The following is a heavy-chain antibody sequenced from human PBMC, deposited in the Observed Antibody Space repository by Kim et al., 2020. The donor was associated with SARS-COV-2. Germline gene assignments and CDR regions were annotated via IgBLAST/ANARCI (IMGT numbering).Heavy chain of an antibody. CDR2: ISSSSSYI. D-gene: IGHD3-22*01. CDR1: GFTFSSYS. CDR3: ARVLYDSSGYKGGLYYYYGMDV. J-gene: IGHJ6*02. Sequence: GGSLRLSCAASGFTFSSYSMNWVRQAPGKGLEWVSSISSSSSYIYYADSVKGRFTISRDNAKNSLYLQMNSLRAEDTAVYYCARVLYDSSGYKGGLYYYYGMDVWGQGTTVTVSS. V-gene: IGHV3-21*01.